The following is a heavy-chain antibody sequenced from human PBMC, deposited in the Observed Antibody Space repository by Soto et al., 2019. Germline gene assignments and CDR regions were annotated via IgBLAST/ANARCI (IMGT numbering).Heavy chain of an antibody. CDR3: ADYGYSSSNRGHYGMDV. Sequence: SVKVSCKASGGTFSSYAISWVRQAPGQGLEWMGGIIPIFGTANYAQKFQGRVTITADESTSTAYMELSSLRSEDTAVYYCADYGYSSSNRGHYGMDVWGQGTTVTVSS. J-gene: IGHJ6*02. D-gene: IGHD6-6*01. CDR1: GGTFSSYA. V-gene: IGHV1-69*13. CDR2: IIPIFGTA.